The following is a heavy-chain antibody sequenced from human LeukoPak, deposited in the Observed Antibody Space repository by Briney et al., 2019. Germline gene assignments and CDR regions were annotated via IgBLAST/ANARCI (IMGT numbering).Heavy chain of an antibody. CDR1: GFTFGDST. Sequence: PGGSLRLSCAASGFTFGDSTMHWVRQASGKGLEWVGHIGNKARNYATEYAASLKGRFTISRDDSKDTAYLQVNSLKTEDTAVYYCVGDNTLWRAQRYWARETWVTVSS. CDR3: VGDNTLWRAQRY. CDR2: IGNKARNYAT. V-gene: IGHV3-73*01. D-gene: IGHD1-26*01. J-gene: IGHJ4*02.